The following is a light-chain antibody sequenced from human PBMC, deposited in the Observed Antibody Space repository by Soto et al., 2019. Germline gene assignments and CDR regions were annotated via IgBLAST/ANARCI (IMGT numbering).Light chain of an antibody. J-gene: IGLJ1*01. CDR2: DVS. CDR1: SSDVGGYNY. CDR3: RPYAGTYSSV. Sequence: QSVLTQRRAVSGSPGQSVTFSFTGTSSDVGGYNYVSWYQQHPGKAPKLMIYDVSKRPSGVPDRFSGSRSGNTASLTISGLQAEDEADYYCRPYAGTYSSVLATGPKATVL. V-gene: IGLV2-11*01.